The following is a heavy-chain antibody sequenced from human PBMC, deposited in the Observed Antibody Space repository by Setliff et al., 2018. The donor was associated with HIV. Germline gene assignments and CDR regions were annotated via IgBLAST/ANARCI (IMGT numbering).Heavy chain of an antibody. D-gene: IGHD6-13*01. CDR2: ISAYNGNT. V-gene: IGHV1-18*01. CDR3: ARDPPLAAAGGPDAFDI. Sequence: ASVKVSCKASGYTFTSYGISWVRQAPGQGLEWMEWISAYNGNTNYAQKLQGRVTMTTDTSTSTAYMELRSLRSDDTAVYYCARDPPLAAAGGPDAFDIWGQGTMVTVSS. CDR1: GYTFTSYG. J-gene: IGHJ3*02.